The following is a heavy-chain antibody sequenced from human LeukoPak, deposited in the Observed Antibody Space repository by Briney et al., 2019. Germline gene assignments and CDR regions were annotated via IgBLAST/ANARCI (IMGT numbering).Heavy chain of an antibody. CDR2: IYYSGST. J-gene: IGHJ4*02. D-gene: IGHD2-15*01. CDR1: GGSISSYY. V-gene: IGHV4-59*12. Sequence: SETLSLTCTVSGGSISSYYWSWIRQPPGKGLEWIGYIYYSGSTNYKPSLKSRVTISVDTSKNQFSLKLSSVTAADTAVYYCARRGVSRPGYCSGGSCYQYYFDYWGQGTLVTVSS. CDR3: ARRGVSRPGYCSGGSCYQYYFDY.